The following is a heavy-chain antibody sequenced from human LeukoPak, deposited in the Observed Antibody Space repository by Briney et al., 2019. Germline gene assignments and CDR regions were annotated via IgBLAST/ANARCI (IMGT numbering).Heavy chain of an antibody. Sequence: GGSLRLSCAASGFTFSSYAMHWVRQAPGKGLEWVAVISYDGSNKYYADSVKGRFIISRDNSKNTLYLQMNSLRAEDTAVYYCAREGGGSSSFYFDYWGQGTLVTVSS. CDR3: AREGGGSSSFYFDY. V-gene: IGHV3-30-3*01. CDR1: GFTFSSYA. J-gene: IGHJ4*02. D-gene: IGHD2-15*01. CDR2: ISYDGSNK.